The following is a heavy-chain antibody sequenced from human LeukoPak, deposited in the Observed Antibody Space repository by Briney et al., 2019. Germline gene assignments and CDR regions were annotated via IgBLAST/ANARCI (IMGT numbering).Heavy chain of an antibody. V-gene: IGHV1-69*13. D-gene: IGHD5-18*01. CDR2: IIPIFGTA. J-gene: IGHJ4*02. CDR3: ARVPYSYGPFDY. CDR1: GGTFSSYA. Sequence: SVKVSCKASGGTFSSYAISWVRQAPGQGLEWMGGIIPIFGTANYAQKFQGRVTITADESTSTAYMELSSLRSEDTAVYYCARVPYSYGPFDYWGQGILVTVSS.